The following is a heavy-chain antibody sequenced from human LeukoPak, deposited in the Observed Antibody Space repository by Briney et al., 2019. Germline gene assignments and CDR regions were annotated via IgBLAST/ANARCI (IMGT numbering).Heavy chain of an antibody. D-gene: IGHD6-13*01. CDR1: GFTFSSHG. CDR2: IWYDGSNK. Sequence: GGSLRLSCAASGFTFSSHGMHWVRQAPGKGLEWVAVIWYDGSNKYYADSVKGRFTISRDNSKNTLYLQMNSLRAEDTAVYYCARGRARIAAAGTGENDWFDPWGQGTLVTVSS. CDR3: ARGRARIAAAGTGENDWFDP. V-gene: IGHV3-33*01. J-gene: IGHJ5*02.